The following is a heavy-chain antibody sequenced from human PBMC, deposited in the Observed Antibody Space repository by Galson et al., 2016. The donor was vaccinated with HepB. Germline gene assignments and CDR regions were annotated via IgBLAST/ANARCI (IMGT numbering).Heavy chain of an antibody. J-gene: IGHJ3*02. D-gene: IGHD3-22*01. CDR3: ARGRFLTMTNDAFDI. CDR2: IQYSGST. CDR1: GGSISSYY. Sequence: SETLSLTCTVSGGSISSYYWSWIRQPPGKGLEWIGQIQYSGSTKYSPSLKSRVTISVDTSKDQFSLKLRSVTAADTAVYYCARGRFLTMTNDAFDIWGQGTMVTVSS. V-gene: IGHV4-59*01.